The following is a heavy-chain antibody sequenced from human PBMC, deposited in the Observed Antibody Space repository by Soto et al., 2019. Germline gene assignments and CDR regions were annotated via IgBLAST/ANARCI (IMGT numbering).Heavy chain of an antibody. CDR1: GFTFSSYA. J-gene: IGHJ3*02. CDR2: ISGSGGST. D-gene: IGHD2-2*03. Sequence: EVQLLETGGGLVQPGGSLRLSCAASGFTFSSYAMSWVRQAPGKGLEWVSAISGSGGSTYYADSVKGRFTISRDNPKNTQYLQMTSLRAEDTDVYYCAKLGMDRAFDIWGQGTMVTVSS. CDR3: AKLGMDRAFDI. V-gene: IGHV3-23*01.